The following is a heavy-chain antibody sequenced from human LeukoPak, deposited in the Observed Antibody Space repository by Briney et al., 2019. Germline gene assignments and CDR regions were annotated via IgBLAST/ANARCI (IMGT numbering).Heavy chain of an antibody. J-gene: IGHJ1*01. D-gene: IGHD3-22*01. CDR1: GFTFSSYA. CDR3: ARDDLYYDTGDYYYASYFQH. CDR2: ISGSGGST. Sequence: GGSLRLSCAASGFTFSSYAMNWVRQAPGKGLEWVSAISGSGGSTYYADSVKGRFTISRDDSKNTLYLQMNSLRAEDTAMYYCARDDLYYDTGDYYYASYFQHWGQGTLVTVSS. V-gene: IGHV3-23*01.